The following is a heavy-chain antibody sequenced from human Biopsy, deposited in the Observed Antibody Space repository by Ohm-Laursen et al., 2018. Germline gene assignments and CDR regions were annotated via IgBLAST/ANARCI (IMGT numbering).Heavy chain of an antibody. Sequence: SLRLSCAASGFTFRSYAMSWVRQAPGKGLEWVAFIWYDGFNRYYADSVKGRFTISRDNSKNTLDLQMNSLRAEDTAVYYCATSTMVRSSGHAFDIWGQGTVVTVS. J-gene: IGHJ3*02. V-gene: IGHV3-33*08. CDR1: GFTFRSYA. CDR2: IWYDGFNR. CDR3: ATSTMVRSSGHAFDI. D-gene: IGHD3-10*01.